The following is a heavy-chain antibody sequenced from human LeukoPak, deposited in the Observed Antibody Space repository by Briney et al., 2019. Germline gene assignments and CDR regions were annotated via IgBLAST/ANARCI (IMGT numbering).Heavy chain of an antibody. V-gene: IGHV1-2*02. CDR2: INPNSGGT. D-gene: IGHD6-13*01. J-gene: IGHJ4*02. CDR3: ARVPPYSRSWYYFDN. Sequence: ASVKVSCKASGYTFTSYYMHWVRQAPGQGLEWMGWINPNSGGTRYAQKFQGRVTVTRDTSITTAYMELSRLTSDDTAVYSCARVPPYSRSWYYFDNWGQGSLVTVSS. CDR1: GYTFTSYY.